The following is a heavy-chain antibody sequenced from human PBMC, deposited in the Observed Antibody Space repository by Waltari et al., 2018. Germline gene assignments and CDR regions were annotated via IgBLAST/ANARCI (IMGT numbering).Heavy chain of an antibody. CDR1: GFTFNTYT. D-gene: IGHD1-1*01. Sequence: EVQLLESGGGLVQPGGSLRLSCAASGFTFNTYTMNWGRQAPGKGLEGVSSISGNGGSTYYADSAKGRFTISRDNSKNTLYLQINSLRAEDTALDYCAKPLRNWNYFDYWGQGTLVTVSS. CDR3: AKPLRNWNYFDY. V-gene: IGHV3-23*01. J-gene: IGHJ4*02. CDR2: ISGNGGST.